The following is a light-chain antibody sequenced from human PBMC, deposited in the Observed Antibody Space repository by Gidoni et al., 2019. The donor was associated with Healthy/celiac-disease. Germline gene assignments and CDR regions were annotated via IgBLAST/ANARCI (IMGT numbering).Light chain of an antibody. CDR1: SSEVGSYNL. J-gene: IGLJ3*02. CDR2: VGS. Sequence: QSALTQPASVPGSPGQSITISCTGTSSEVGSYNLVSCYQQPPGKAAKLKVYVGSKRPSGVSNRFSGSKSGNTASLTISGLQAEDEADYYCCSYAGSSPFERVFGEGTKLTV. CDR3: CSYAGSSPFERV. V-gene: IGLV2-23*03.